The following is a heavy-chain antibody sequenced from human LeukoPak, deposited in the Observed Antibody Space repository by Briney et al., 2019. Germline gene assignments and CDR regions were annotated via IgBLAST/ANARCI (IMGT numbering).Heavy chain of an antibody. CDR2: IYYSGST. D-gene: IGHD6-19*01. V-gene: IGHV4-59*12. J-gene: IGHJ5*02. CDR3: ARRLWLVRNWFDP. CDR1: GGSISSYY. Sequence: SETLSLTCTVSGGSISSYYWSWIRQPPGKGLEWIGYIYYSGSTNYNPSLKSRVTISVDTSKNQFSLKLSSVTAADTAVYYCARRLWLVRNWFDPWGQGTLVTVSS.